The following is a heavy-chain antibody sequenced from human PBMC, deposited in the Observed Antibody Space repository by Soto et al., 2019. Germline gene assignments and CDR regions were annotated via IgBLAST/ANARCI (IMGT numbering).Heavy chain of an antibody. V-gene: IGHV3-30-3*01. D-gene: IGHD2-21*02. CDR2: ISYDGSNK. CDR3: ARECGGDCFDAFDI. Sequence: GGSLRLSCAASGFTFSSYAMHWVRQAPGKGLEWVVVISYDGSNKYYADSVKGRFTISRDNSKNTLYLQMNSLRAEDTAVYYCARECGGDCFDAFDIWGQGTMVTVSS. CDR1: GFTFSSYA. J-gene: IGHJ3*02.